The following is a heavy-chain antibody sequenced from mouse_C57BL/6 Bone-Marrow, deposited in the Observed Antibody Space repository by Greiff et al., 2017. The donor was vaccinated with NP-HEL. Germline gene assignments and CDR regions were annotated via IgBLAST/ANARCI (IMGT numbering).Heavy chain of an antibody. CDR1: GFSFNTYA. V-gene: IGHV10-1*01. D-gene: IGHD2-3*01. CDR2: IRSKSNNYAT. J-gene: IGHJ3*01. Sequence: EVKLVESGGGLVQPKGSLKLSCAASGFSFNTYAMNWVRQAPGKGLEWVARIRSKSNNYATYYADSVKDRFTISRDDSESMLYLQMNNLKTEDTAMYYCVRHGGYSWFAYWGQGTLVTVSA. CDR3: VRHGGYSWFAY.